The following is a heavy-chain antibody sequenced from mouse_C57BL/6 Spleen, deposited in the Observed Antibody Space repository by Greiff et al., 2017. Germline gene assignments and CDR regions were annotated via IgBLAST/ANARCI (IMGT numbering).Heavy chain of an antibody. D-gene: IGHD2-2*01. J-gene: IGHJ3*01. CDR2: IVPSASYS. CDR3: ARNGIYGYDGGAY. Sequence: QVQLQQPGAELVRPGTSVKLSCKASGYTFTSYWMHWVKQRPGQGLEWIGVIVPSASYSNYNQKFKGKDTLTVDTYSSTAYMQLSSLTSEDSAVYDCARNGIYGYDGGAYWGQGTLVTVSA. V-gene: IGHV1-59*01. CDR1: GYTFTSYW.